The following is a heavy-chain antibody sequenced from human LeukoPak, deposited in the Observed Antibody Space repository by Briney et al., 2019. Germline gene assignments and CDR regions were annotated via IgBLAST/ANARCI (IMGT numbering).Heavy chain of an antibody. J-gene: IGHJ4*02. CDR3: AKDHGSGSLFDY. V-gene: IGHV3-23*01. D-gene: IGHD3-10*01. CDR2: ISGSGGST. Sequence: GALRLSCAASGFTFSSYAMSWVRQAPGKGLEWVSAISGSGGSTYYADSAKGRFTISRDNSKNTLYLQMNSLRAEDTAVYYCAKDHGSGSLFDYWGQGTLVTVSS. CDR1: GFTFSSYA.